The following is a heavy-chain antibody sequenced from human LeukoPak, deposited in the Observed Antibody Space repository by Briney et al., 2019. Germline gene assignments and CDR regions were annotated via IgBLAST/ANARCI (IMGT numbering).Heavy chain of an antibody. V-gene: IGHV3-20*04. Sequence: GGSLRLSCAASGLTFDDYGMSWVRQAPGKGLEWVSGINRRGDDSAHADSVKGRFTASRDNAKESLYLQMNNLRAEDTAFYYCARGWVGELSDIWGQGTLVTVSS. CDR3: ARGWVGELSDI. CDR2: INRRGDDS. CDR1: GLTFDDYG. D-gene: IGHD3-10*01. J-gene: IGHJ3*02.